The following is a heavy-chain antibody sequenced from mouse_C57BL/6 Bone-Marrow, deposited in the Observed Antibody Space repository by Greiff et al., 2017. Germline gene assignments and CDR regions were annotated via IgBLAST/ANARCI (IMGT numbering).Heavy chain of an antibody. Sequence: QVQLKESGPGLVAPSQSLSITCTVSGFSLTSYAISWVRQPPGKGLEWLGVIWTGGGTNYNSALKSRLSISKDNSKSQVFLKMNSLQTDDTARYYCASIYYGNLGYYAMDYWGQGTSVTVSS. CDR2: IWTGGGT. CDR1: GFSLTSYA. J-gene: IGHJ4*01. CDR3: ASIYYGNLGYYAMDY. D-gene: IGHD2-1*01. V-gene: IGHV2-9-1*01.